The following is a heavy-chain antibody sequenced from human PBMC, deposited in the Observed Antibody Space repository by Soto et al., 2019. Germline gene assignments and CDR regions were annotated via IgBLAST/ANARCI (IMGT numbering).Heavy chain of an antibody. CDR1: GDSVSSNTAA. CDR3: ARGVAGSGFDL. V-gene: IGHV6-1*01. CDR2: TYYRSNWRH. D-gene: IGHD6-19*01. J-gene: IGHJ4*02. Sequence: SQTLSLTCAISGDSVSSNTAAWNWIRSSPSRGLEWLGRTYYRSNWRHDYAVSVKSRITVNPDTCKNHFSLQLNSVTPDDTAVYYCARGVAGSGFDLWGQGTLVTVAS.